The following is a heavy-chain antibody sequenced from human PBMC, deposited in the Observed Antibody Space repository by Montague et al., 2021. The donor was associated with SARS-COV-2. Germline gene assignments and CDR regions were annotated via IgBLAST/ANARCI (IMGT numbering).Heavy chain of an antibody. J-gene: IGHJ5*02. V-gene: IGHV4-34*01. CDR3: ARDGGTVTTFLGVGYVGGGLNWFDP. CDR2: IYYSGST. Sequence: SETLSLTCAVYGGSFSGYYWSWIRQPPGKGLEWIGSIYYSGSTXXXPSXXXRVTISVDTSKNQFSLKLSSVTAADTAVYYCARDGGTVTTFLGVGYVGGGLNWFDPWGQGTLVTVSS. CDR1: GGSFSGYY. D-gene: IGHD4-17*01.